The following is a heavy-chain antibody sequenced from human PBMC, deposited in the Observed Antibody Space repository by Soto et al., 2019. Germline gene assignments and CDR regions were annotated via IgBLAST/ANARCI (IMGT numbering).Heavy chain of an antibody. Sequence: GGSLRLSCAASGFTFTSYAMSWVRQAPGKGLEWVSGISGSGGSTYYTDSVKGRFASSSDSSKNMVYLQMDSLRVEDTAVYYCARGKYASGSYSAPLDYWGQGTLVTVSS. CDR2: ISGSGGST. CDR3: ARGKYASGSYSAPLDY. V-gene: IGHV3-23*01. CDR1: GFTFTSYA. D-gene: IGHD3-10*01. J-gene: IGHJ4*02.